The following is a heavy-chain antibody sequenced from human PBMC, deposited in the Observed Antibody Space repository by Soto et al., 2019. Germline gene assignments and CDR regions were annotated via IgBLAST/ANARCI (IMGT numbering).Heavy chain of an antibody. D-gene: IGHD3-22*01. CDR2: IYYSGST. Sequence: SETLSLTCTVSGGSISSYYWSWIRQPPGEGLEWIGYIYYSGSTNYNPSLKSRVTISVDTSKNQFSLKLSSVTAADTAVYYCARLKYYYDSSGYSRAFDYWGQGTLVTV. V-gene: IGHV4-59*01. J-gene: IGHJ4*02. CDR1: GGSISSYY. CDR3: ARLKYYYDSSGYSRAFDY.